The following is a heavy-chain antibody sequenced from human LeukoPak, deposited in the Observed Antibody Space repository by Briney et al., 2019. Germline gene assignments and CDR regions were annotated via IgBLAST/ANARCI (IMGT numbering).Heavy chain of an antibody. V-gene: IGHV3-74*01. CDR3: TRATGCYPDY. Sequence: GGTLRLSCVASGLTFSSHCMHWVRHAPGKGLVWVSSITNDGSSTTYADSVKGRFTISRDNAKNMLYLQVTSLRAEDTALYYCTRATGCYPDYWGQGTLITVSS. D-gene: IGHD3-9*01. J-gene: IGHJ4*02. CDR1: GLTFSSHC. CDR2: ITNDGSST.